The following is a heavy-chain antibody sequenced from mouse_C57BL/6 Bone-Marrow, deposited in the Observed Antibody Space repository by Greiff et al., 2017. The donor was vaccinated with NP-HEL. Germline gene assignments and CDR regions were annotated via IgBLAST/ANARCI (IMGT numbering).Heavy chain of an antibody. CDR3: ARALLRYAMDY. V-gene: IGHV2-2*01. CDR2: ICSGGST. CDR1: GFSLTSYG. J-gene: IGHJ4*01. Sequence: QVQLQQSGPGLVQPSQSLSITCTVSGFSLTSYGVHWVRQSPGKGLEWLGVICSGGSTDYNAAFISRLSISKDNSKSQVFFKMNSLQADDTDIYYCARALLRYAMDYWGQGTSVTVSS. D-gene: IGHD1-2*01.